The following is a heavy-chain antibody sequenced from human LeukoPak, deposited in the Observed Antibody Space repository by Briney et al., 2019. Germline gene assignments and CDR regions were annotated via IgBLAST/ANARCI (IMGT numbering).Heavy chain of an antibody. CDR2: ISADSSTV. CDR1: GFTFSTYN. CDR3: VRDNSRGQSLGVIY. V-gene: IGHV3-48*01. Sequence: PGGSLRLSCAAPGFTFSTYNMNWVRQAPGKGLEWISYISADSSTVQYADSVRGRFTTSRDNAKNSLYLQMNSLRAEDTAVYYCVRDNSRGQSLGVIYWGQGSLVTVSS. D-gene: IGHD3-22*01. J-gene: IGHJ4*02.